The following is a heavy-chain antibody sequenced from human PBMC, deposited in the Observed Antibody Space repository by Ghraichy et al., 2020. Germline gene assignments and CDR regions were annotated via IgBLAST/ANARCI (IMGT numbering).Heavy chain of an antibody. CDR3: ARDLPRCSSSSCYGFFSDAFDI. CDR1: GYTFSSYA. Sequence: ASVKVSCKASGYTFSSYAMHWVRQAPGQRLEWMGWINAGNGNTKYSQKFQGRVTITRDTSASTAYMELSSLRSEDTAVYYCARDLPRCSSSSCYGFFSDAFDIWGQGTTVTVSP. D-gene: IGHD2-2*01. V-gene: IGHV1-3*01. CDR2: INAGNGNT. J-gene: IGHJ3*02.